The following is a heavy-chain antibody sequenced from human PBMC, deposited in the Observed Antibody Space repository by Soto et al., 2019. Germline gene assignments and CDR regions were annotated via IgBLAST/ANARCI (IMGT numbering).Heavy chain of an antibody. Sequence: PGGSLRLSCAASGFTVSSGYMAWVRQAPGKGLEWISVLFSGGSSYYAGSVKGRFTISRDNSKNTLSLEMSSLRLEDTAVYFCARDTYSSGWYDFWGQGTLVTVSS. J-gene: IGHJ5*01. CDR2: LFSGGSS. CDR3: ARDTYSSGWYDF. D-gene: IGHD6-19*01. V-gene: IGHV3-53*05. CDR1: GFTVSSGY.